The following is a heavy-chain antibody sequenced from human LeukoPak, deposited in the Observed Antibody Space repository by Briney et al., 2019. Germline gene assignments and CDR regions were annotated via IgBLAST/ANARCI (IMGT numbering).Heavy chain of an antibody. CDR3: TRDYVWGSYRLGFDY. CDR2: ISAYNGNT. J-gene: IGHJ4*02. V-gene: IGHV1-18*01. CDR1: GYTFTSYG. Sequence: GASVKVSCKASGYTFTSYGISWVRQAPGQGLEWMGSISAYNGNTNYAQKLQGRVTMTTDTSTSTAYMELRSLRSDDTAVYYCTRDYVWGSYRLGFDYWGQGTLVTVSS. D-gene: IGHD3-16*02.